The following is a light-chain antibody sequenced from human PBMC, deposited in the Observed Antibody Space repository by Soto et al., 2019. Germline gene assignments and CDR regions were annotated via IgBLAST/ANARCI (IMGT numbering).Light chain of an antibody. J-gene: IGKJ1*01. Sequence: DIQMTQSPSILSASVGDRVTITCRASQSISSWLAWYQQKTGKAPNLLIHKASHLESGVPSRFSGSGSGTEFTLTISSLQPGDFATYYGQHYNTYPWTFGQGTKVEIK. CDR1: QSISSW. CDR2: KAS. V-gene: IGKV1-5*03. CDR3: QHYNTYPWT.